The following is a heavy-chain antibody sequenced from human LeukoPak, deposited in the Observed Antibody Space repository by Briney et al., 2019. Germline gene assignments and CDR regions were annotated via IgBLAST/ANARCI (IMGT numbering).Heavy chain of an antibody. J-gene: IGHJ4*02. CDR2: ISAYNGNT. CDR3: ARDMSSSGWYTSVSNIYYFDY. V-gene: IGHV1-18*04. D-gene: IGHD6-19*01. CDR1: GYTFTSYG. Sequence: ASVKVSCKASGYTFTSYGISWVRQAPGQGLEWMGWISAYNGNTNYAQKLQGRVTMTTDTSTSTAYMELRSLRSDGTAVYYCARDMSSSGWYTSVSNIYYFDYWGQGTLVTVSS.